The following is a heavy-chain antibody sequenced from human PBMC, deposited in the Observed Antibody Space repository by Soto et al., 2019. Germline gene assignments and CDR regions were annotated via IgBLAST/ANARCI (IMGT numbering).Heavy chain of an antibody. D-gene: IGHD3-3*01. CDR3: ARVWEQGYDAYWFDP. CDR1: GGTFSSYA. V-gene: IGHV1-69*01. CDR2: IIPIFGTA. J-gene: IGHJ5*02. Sequence: QVQLVQSGAEVKKPGSSVKVSCKASGGTFSSYAISWVRQAPGQGLEWMGGIIPIFGTANYAQKFQGRVTITADESTSTAYMELSSLRSDDTAVYYCARVWEQGYDAYWFDPWGQGTLVTVSS.